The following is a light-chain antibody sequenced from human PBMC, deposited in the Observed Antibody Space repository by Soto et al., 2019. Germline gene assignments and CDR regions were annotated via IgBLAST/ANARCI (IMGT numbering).Light chain of an antibody. CDR3: LLSYSGAQV. CDR1: TGVVTSGHY. J-gene: IGLJ2*01. Sequence: QAVVTQEPSLTVSPGGTVTLTCGSSTGVVTSGHYPYWFQQKPGLAPRTLIYDTSNKHSWTPARFSGSLLGGKAALTLSGAQPEDEAEYYCLLSYSGAQVFGGGTKLTVL. V-gene: IGLV7-46*01. CDR2: DTS.